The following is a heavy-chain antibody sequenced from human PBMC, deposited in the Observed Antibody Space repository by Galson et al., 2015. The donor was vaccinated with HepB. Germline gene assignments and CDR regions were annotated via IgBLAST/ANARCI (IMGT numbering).Heavy chain of an antibody. CDR1: GDSVSSHSAA. V-gene: IGHV6-1*01. D-gene: IGHD6-19*01. CDR2: TYYRSRWYN. J-gene: IGHJ3*02. CDR3: ARDQGIVGYRSGWSDAFDI. Sequence: CAISGDSVSSHSAAWNWIRQSPSRGLEWLGRTYYRSRWYNDYAVSVKSRITINPDTSKNQVSLQLNSVTPEDTAVYYCARDQGIVGYRSGWSDAFDIWGQGTMVTVSS.